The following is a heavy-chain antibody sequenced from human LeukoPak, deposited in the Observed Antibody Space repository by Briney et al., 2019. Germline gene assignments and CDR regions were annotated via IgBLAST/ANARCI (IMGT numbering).Heavy chain of an antibody. V-gene: IGHV3-74*01. D-gene: IGHD5-24*01. CDR2: INQDESKA. J-gene: IGHJ3*01. CDR3: GRGGDGIDF. Sequence: GGSLRLSCAVSGFIFRNYLMHWVRQAPGQGLVWVSRINQDESKAYADSVRGRFTVSRDNAKNMLYLHLSGLRAEDTAVYFCGRGGDGIDFWGQGTTVIVSS. CDR1: GFIFRNYL.